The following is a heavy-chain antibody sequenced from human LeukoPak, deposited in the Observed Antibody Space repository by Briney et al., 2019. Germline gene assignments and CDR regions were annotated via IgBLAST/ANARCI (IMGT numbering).Heavy chain of an antibody. CDR2: IYTSGST. CDR3: ASAKYNWNAVDYYYYYMDV. J-gene: IGHJ6*03. CDR1: GGSISSGSYY. V-gene: IGHV4-61*02. Sequence: PSETLSPTCTVSGGSISSGSYYWSWIRQPAGKGLEWIGRIYTSGSTNYNPSLKSRVTISVDTSKNQFSLKLSSVTAADTAVYYCASAKYNWNAVDYYYYYMDVWGKGTTVTISS. D-gene: IGHD1-1*01.